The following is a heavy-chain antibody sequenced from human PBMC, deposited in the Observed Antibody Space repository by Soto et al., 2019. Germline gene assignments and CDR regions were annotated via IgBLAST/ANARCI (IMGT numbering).Heavy chain of an antibody. CDR2: ISGSDGRT. Sequence: PGGSLRLSCAASGFTFSSYAMSWVRQAPGKGLEWVSTISGSDGRTYSTDSVKGRFTISRDNSRNIAYLQMNSLRVEDTAVYYCAKGVSQYTPLALFDYWGRGTLVTVSS. CDR1: GFTFSSYA. J-gene: IGHJ4*02. D-gene: IGHD5-18*01. CDR3: AKGVSQYTPLALFDY. V-gene: IGHV3-23*01.